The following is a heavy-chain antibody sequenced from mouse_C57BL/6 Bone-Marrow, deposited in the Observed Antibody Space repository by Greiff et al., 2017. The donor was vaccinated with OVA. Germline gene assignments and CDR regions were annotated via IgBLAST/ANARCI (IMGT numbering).Heavy chain of an antibody. CDR3: ARHVYYYYFDY. CDR1: GFTFSSYT. CDR2: ISGGGGNT. D-gene: IGHD1-1*01. J-gene: IGHJ2*01. V-gene: IGHV5-9*01. Sequence: EVKLMESGGGLVKPGGSLKLSCAASGFTFSSYTMSWVRQTPEKRLEWVATISGGGGNTYYPDSVKGRLTISRDNAKNTLYLQMSSLRSEDTALYYCARHVYYYYFDYWGQGTTLTVSS.